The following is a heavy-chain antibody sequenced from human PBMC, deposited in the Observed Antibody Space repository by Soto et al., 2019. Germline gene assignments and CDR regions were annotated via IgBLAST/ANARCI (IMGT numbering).Heavy chain of an antibody. V-gene: IGHV3-7*01. D-gene: IGHD3-16*02. CDR3: ASFAYYDYIWGSYLDY. CDR2: IKQDGSEK. J-gene: IGHJ4*02. CDR1: GFTFSNYW. Sequence: EVPLVESGGGLVQPGGSLRLSCAASGFTFSNYWMSWVRQAPGKGLEWVANIKQDGSEKYYVDSVKGRFTISRDNAKNSLFLQMNSLRAEDTAVYYCASFAYYDYIWGSYLDYWGQGTLVTVSS.